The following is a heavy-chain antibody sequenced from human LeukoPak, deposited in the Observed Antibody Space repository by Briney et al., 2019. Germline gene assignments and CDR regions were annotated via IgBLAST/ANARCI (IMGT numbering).Heavy chain of an antibody. D-gene: IGHD3-16*01. CDR1: GGSISSGSYY. CDR3: ARGTGTFGSSRPFDY. Sequence: SQTLSLTCTVSGGSISSGSYYWSWIRQPAGKGLEWIGRIFTSGSTNYNPSLKSRVTISVDTSKNQFSLKLSSVTAADTAVYYCARGTGTFGSSRPFDYWGQGTLVTVSS. J-gene: IGHJ4*02. CDR2: IFTSGST. V-gene: IGHV4-61*02.